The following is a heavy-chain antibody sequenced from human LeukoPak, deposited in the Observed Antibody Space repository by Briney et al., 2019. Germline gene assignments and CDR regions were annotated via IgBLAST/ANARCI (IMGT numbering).Heavy chain of an antibody. V-gene: IGHV3-23*01. CDR1: GFTFRNYA. Sequence: GGSLRLSCAASGFTFRNYAMSWVRQAPGKGLEWVSSISDRGRSTYYADSVKGRFTISRDNSKNTLYLQINTLRADDTAVYYCAKDPNRYFYDSSGYFDFWGQGTLVTVSS. CDR3: AKDPNRYFYDSSGYFDF. CDR2: ISDRGRST. D-gene: IGHD3-22*01. J-gene: IGHJ4*02.